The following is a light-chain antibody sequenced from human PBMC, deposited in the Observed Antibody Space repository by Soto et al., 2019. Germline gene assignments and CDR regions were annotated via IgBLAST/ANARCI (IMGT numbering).Light chain of an antibody. CDR2: GAS. J-gene: IGKJ2*02. CDR1: QSVSSSY. CDR3: HQYGSSPPACT. Sequence: EIGLTQSPGTLSLSPGERATLSCRASQSVSSSYLAWYQQKPGQAPRLLIYGASSRATGIPDRFSGSGSGTDFTLTITRLEPEDFAVYYCHQYGSSPPACTFGQGTKLEIK. V-gene: IGKV3-20*01.